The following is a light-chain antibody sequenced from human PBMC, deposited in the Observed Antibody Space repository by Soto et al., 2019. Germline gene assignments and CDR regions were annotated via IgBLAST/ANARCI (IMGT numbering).Light chain of an antibody. V-gene: IGLV2-14*01. CDR3: CSLTTSPTYV. CDR2: EVT. Sequence: QSALTQPASVSGSPGQSITISCTGTSSDVGGYNYVSWYQHHPGKAPKLVIYEVTYRPSGVSNRYSGSKSGNSASLTISGLQADDEADYYCCSLTTSPTYVFGSGTKLTVL. CDR1: SSDVGGYNY. J-gene: IGLJ1*01.